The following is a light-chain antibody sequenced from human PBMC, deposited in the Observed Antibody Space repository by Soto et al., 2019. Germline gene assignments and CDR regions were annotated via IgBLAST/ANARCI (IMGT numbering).Light chain of an antibody. V-gene: IGLV2-14*01. Sequence: QSALTQPASVSGSPGQSITISCTGTSSDVGGYNYVSWYQQHPGKVPRLMIYDVSNRPSGVSNRFSGSKSGNTASLTISGLQPEDEAAYYCSSYTSSSTLVFGGGTKLTVL. CDR1: SSDVGGYNY. J-gene: IGLJ2*01. CDR2: DVS. CDR3: SSYTSSSTLV.